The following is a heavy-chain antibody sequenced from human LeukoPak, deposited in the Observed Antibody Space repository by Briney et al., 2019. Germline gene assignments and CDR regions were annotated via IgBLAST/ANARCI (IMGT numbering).Heavy chain of an antibody. CDR3: ARSRDGYNHPFDY. CDR2: INHSGST. Sequence: TSETLSLTCAVYGGSFSGYYWSWIRQPPGKGLEWIGEINHSGSTNYNPSLKSRVTISVDTSKNQFSLKLSSVTAADTGVYYCARSRDGYNHPFDYWGQGTLVTVSS. D-gene: IGHD5-24*01. CDR1: GGSFSGYY. J-gene: IGHJ4*02. V-gene: IGHV4-34*01.